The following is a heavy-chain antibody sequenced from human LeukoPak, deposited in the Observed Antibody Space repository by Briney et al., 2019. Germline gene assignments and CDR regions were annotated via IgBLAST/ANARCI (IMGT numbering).Heavy chain of an antibody. CDR3: APQPTYGYYVLDY. Sequence: GDSLKISCAASGSTFSSYNLYWVRQAPGRGLEWVSSISSSSSYISYADSVKGRFTISRDNAKNSLYLQMNSLRAEDTAVYYCAPQPTYGYYVLDYWGQGTLVTVSS. CDR2: ISSSSSYI. J-gene: IGHJ4*02. CDR1: GSTFSSYN. D-gene: IGHD4-17*01. V-gene: IGHV3-21*01.